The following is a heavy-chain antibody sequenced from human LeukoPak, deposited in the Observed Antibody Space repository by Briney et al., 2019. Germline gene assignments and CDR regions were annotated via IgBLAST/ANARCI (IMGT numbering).Heavy chain of an antibody. J-gene: IGHJ4*02. Sequence: GESLKISCKGFGYNFTTYWIGWVRQMPGKGLEWMGIIYPGDSDTRYSPSFQGQVTISADKSISTAYVQWSRLKASDTAMYYCARQGRSRGDYWGQGTLVTVSS. CDR2: IYPGDSDT. V-gene: IGHV5-51*01. CDR3: ARQGRSRGDY. D-gene: IGHD2-15*01. CDR1: GYNFTTYW.